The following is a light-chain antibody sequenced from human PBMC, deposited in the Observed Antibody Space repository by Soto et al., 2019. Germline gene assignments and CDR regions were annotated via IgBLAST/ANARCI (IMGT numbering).Light chain of an antibody. CDR2: GAS. V-gene: IGKV3-20*01. CDR1: QSVSSSD. CDR3: QQYGSSPQGLT. J-gene: IGKJ4*01. Sequence: EIVLTQSPGTLSLSPGERATPSCRASQSVSSSDLAWYQQKPGQAPRLLIYGASSRATGIPDRFSGSGSGTDFTLTISRLEPEDFAVYYCQQYGSSPQGLTFGGGTKVDIK.